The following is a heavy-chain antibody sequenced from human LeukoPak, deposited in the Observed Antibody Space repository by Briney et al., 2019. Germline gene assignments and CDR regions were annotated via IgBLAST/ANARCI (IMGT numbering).Heavy chain of an antibody. V-gene: IGHV4-59*01. CDR1: GGSINSYY. D-gene: IGHD3-16*02. J-gene: IGHJ3*02. CDR3: ASGLKYYDYVWGSYRHVDAFDI. Sequence: PSETLSLTCTVSGGSINSYYWSWIRQPPGKGLEWIGYIYHTGSTNYNPSLKSRVTISVDTSKNQFSLKLSSVTAADTAVYYCASGLKYYDYVWGSYRHVDAFDIWGQGTMVTVSS. CDR2: IYHTGST.